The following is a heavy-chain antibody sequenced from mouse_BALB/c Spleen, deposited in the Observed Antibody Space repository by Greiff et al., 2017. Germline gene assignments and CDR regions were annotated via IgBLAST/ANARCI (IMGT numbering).Heavy chain of an antibody. CDR2: IYPGNSDT. J-gene: IGHJ3*01. D-gene: IGHD2-4*01. Sequence: EVQLQQSGTVLARPGASVMMSCKASGYSFTSYWMHWVKQRPGQGLEWIGAIYPGNSDTSYNQKFKGKAKLTAVTSASTAYMELSSLTNEDSAVYYCTRFDDYDSAWFAYWGQGTLVTVSA. CDR3: TRFDDYDSAWFAY. CDR1: GYSFTSYW. V-gene: IGHV1-5*01.